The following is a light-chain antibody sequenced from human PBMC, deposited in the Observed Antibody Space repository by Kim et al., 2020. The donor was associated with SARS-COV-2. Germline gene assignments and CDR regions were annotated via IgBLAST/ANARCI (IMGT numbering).Light chain of an antibody. V-gene: IGLV2-8*01. J-gene: IGLJ1*01. CDR3: SADAGSNTGV. CDR2: EVN. CDR1: SRDVGAYYF. Sequence: SVTISWAGTSRDVGAYYFVAWYQQHPGKAPRLLIYEVNKRPSGVPDRFSGSKSGNTASLTVSGLQSEDEGDYYCSADAGSNTGVFGTGTKVTVL.